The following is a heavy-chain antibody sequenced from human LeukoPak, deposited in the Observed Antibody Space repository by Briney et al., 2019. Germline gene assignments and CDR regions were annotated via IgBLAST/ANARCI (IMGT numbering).Heavy chain of an antibody. CDR2: ITWDGGTT. CDR1: GFTFDDYA. CDR3: ARDKGDYYDSSGYYNYYFDY. V-gene: IGHV3-43D*03. D-gene: IGHD3-22*01. Sequence: GGSLRLSCAASGFTFDDYAMHWVRQVPGKGLEWVSLITWDGGTTYYADSVKGRFTISRDNAKNSLYLQMNSLRAEVTAVYYCARDKGDYYDSSGYYNYYFDYWGQGTLVTVSS. J-gene: IGHJ4*02.